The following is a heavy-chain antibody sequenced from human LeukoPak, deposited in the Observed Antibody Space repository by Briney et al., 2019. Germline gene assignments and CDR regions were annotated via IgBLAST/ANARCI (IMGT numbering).Heavy chain of an antibody. CDR3: ARDITYYYDSSGYYYEDYFDY. Sequence: SETLSLTCIVSGDSISSGGYYWSWIRQQPAKGLEWIGHIYDNVTTYYNPSLQSRVTISVYQSKNQFALKLSAVTAPDTAVYYCARDITYYYDSSGYYYEDYFDYWGQGTLVTVSS. CDR2: IYDNVTT. V-gene: IGHV4-31*03. CDR1: GDSISSGGYY. J-gene: IGHJ4*02. D-gene: IGHD3-22*01.